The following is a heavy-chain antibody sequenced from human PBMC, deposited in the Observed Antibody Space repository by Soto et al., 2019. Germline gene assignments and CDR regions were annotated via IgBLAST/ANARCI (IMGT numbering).Heavy chain of an antibody. D-gene: IGHD2-15*01. V-gene: IGHV1-3*01. CDR3: ARDPGYCSGGSCYEGAFDI. CDR1: GYTFTSYA. Sequence: QVQLVQSGAEVKKPGASVKVSCKASGYTFTSYAMHWVRQAPGQRLEGMGWINAGNGNTKYSQKFQGRVTITRDTSASTAYMALSSLRSEDTAVYYCARDPGYCSGGSCYEGAFDIWGQGTMVTVSS. CDR2: INAGNGNT. J-gene: IGHJ3*02.